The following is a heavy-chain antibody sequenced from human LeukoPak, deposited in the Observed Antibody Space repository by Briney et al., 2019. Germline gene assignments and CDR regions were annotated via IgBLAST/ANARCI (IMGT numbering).Heavy chain of an antibody. CDR3: VRVIQGINSSWYGS. V-gene: IGHV3-64*01. D-gene: IGHD6-13*01. CDR1: GFNFSTYA. J-gene: IGHJ1*01. CDR2: ISSNGINT. Sequence: PGGSLRLSCAASGFNFSTYAMHWVRRAPGKGLEYVSAISSNGINTYYANSVKGRFIISRDNSKNTLYLQMGSLRAEDMAVYYCVRVIQGINSSWYGSWGQGTLVTVSS.